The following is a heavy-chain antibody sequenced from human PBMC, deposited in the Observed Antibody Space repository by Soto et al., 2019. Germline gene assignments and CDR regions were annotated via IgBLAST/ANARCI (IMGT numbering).Heavy chain of an antibody. J-gene: IGHJ5*02. CDR1: GFTFSVYT. CDR2: ITSSGTTI. V-gene: IGHV3-48*02. D-gene: IGHD6-6*01. CDR3: ARDGYSTSSDWPWFDP. Sequence: EAQLVESGGGLVQPGGSLRLSCAASGFTFSVYTMHWVRQSPGKGLEWISSITSSGTTISYADSVKGRFTISRYNAKSSLFLQMDTLRDEDTAVYYCARDGYSTSSDWPWFDPWGQGTLVTVSS.